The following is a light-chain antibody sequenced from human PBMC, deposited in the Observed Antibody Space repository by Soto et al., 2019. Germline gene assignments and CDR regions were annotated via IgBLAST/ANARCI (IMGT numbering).Light chain of an antibody. V-gene: IGKV3-15*01. CDR1: QGIGVT. J-gene: IGKJ4*01. Sequence: EIVMTQSPATLSVSPGEGATLSCRSSQGIGVTLAWYQHKPGQNPRLLIYNAFTRATGVPARFSGSGSGTDFTLTINSLQSEDFEVYYCQRYNDRPLTFGGGTKVDIK. CDR3: QRYNDRPLT. CDR2: NAF.